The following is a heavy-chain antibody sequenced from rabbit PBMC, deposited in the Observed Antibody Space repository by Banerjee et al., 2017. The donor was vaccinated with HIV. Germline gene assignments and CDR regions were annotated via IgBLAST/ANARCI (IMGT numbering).Heavy chain of an antibody. CDR2: IDPFFGST. CDR3: ARDAGYAGSNL. Sequence: QEQLVEYGGGLVQPGGSLKLSCKASGFDFSSYYMSWVRQAPGKGLEWIGYIDPFFGSTYYATWAKGRFTISKTSSTTVTLQMTSLTAADTATYFCARDAGYAGSNLWGPGTLVTVS. V-gene: IGHV1S45*01. D-gene: IGHD4-2*01. CDR1: GFDFSSYYM. J-gene: IGHJ4*01.